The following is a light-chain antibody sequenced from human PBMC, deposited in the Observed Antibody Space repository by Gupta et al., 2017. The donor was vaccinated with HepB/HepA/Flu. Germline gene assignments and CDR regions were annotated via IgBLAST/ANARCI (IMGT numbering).Light chain of an antibody. Sequence: QSVLPPPPSVSGAPGLRVTISCTGSSSNIGAGYDVHWYQQLPGTAPKLLIYGNSNRPSGVPDRFSGSKSGTSASLAITGLQAEDEADYYCQSYDSSRSGVVFGGGTKLTVL. CDR3: QSYDSSRSGVV. CDR2: GNS. V-gene: IGLV1-40*01. CDR1: SSNIGAGYD. J-gene: IGLJ2*01.